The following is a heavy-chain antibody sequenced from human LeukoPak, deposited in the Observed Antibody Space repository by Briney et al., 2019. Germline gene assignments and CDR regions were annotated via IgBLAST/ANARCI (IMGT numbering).Heavy chain of an antibody. CDR3: ARQAFSSGWYSNY. CDR1: GGSFSSSTYY. Sequence: PSETLSLTCTVSGGSFSSSTYYWGWIRQPPGKGLEWIGSIYYSGSTYYNPSLKSRVTISVDTSKNQFSLRLSSVTAADTAVYYCARQAFSSGWYSNYWGQGTMVTVSS. D-gene: IGHD6-19*01. CDR2: IYYSGST. J-gene: IGHJ4*02. V-gene: IGHV4-39*01.